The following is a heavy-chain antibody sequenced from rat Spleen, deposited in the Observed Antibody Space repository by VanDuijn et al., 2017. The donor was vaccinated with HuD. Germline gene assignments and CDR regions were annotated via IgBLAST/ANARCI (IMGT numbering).Heavy chain of an antibody. V-gene: IGHV2-41*01. CDR1: GFSLTSYH. CDR3: TREDWHFDF. CDR2: IWNTGGT. J-gene: IGHJ1*01. Sequence: QVQLKESGPGLVQPSQTLSLACTVSGFSLTSYHVHWFRQPPGRGLEWMGVIWNTGGTRYNSGLKSRLSIGKDTSKSQVFLKMDSLQTEDTAIYYCTREDWHFDFWGQEPWSPCPQ.